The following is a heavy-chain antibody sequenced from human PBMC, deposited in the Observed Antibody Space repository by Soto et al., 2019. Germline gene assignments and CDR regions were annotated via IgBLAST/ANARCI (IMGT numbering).Heavy chain of an antibody. V-gene: IGHV4-34*01. D-gene: IGHD3-3*01. Sequence: SETLSLTCAVYGGSFSGYYWSWIRQPPGKGLEWIGEINHSGSTNYNPSLKSRVTISVDTSKNQFSLKLSSVTAADTAVYYCATANYDFWSGYYTGSGYFDYWGQGTLVTVSS. J-gene: IGHJ4*02. CDR3: ATANYDFWSGYYTGSGYFDY. CDR1: GGSFSGYY. CDR2: INHSGST.